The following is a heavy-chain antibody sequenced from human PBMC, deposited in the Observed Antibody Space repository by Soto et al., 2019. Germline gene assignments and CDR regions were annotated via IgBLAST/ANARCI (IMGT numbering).Heavy chain of an antibody. J-gene: IGHJ5*02. CDR1: GGSFSGYY. CDR3: ARVLPYYGSGSYFWFDP. V-gene: IGHV4-34*01. CDR2: INHSGST. D-gene: IGHD3-10*01. Sequence: PSETLSLTCAVYGGSFSGYYWSWIRQPPGKGLEWIGEINHSGSTNYNPSLKSRVTISVDTSKNQFSLKLSSVTAADTAVYYCARVLPYYGSGSYFWFDPWGQGTLVTVS.